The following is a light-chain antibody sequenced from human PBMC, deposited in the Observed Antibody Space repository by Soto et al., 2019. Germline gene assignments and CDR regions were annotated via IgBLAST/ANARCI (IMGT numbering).Light chain of an antibody. V-gene: IGKV1-12*01. CDR1: QDISSW. J-gene: IGKJ4*01. Sequence: DIHMTQSPSFVSASVGNIVTITCRASQDISSWLVWYQQKQGKAPKLLIHATSGLQSGVPSRLSGSGYGTDFTITISSMQNEDFETYYCQQANSFPLTFGGGTKVDIK. CDR2: ATS. CDR3: QQANSFPLT.